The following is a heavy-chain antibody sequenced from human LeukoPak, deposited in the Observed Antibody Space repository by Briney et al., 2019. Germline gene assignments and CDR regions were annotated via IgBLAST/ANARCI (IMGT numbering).Heavy chain of an antibody. Sequence: QAGGSLRLSCAASGVAFKTYDMHWVRQTPGKGLEWISFISNADDTKNYADSVRGRFIISRDNTKNTLFLQMSSLRVEDTAIYYRAKSGSYSFLDAFDIWGQGTHVTVSS. CDR3: AKSGSYSFLDAFDI. D-gene: IGHD1-26*01. J-gene: IGHJ3*02. V-gene: IGHV3-48*03. CDR1: GVAFKTYD. CDR2: ISNADDTK.